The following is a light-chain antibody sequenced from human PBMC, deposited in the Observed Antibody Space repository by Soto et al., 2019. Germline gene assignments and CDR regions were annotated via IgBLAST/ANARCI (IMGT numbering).Light chain of an antibody. Sequence: EVVLAHSPGTLSFSPVGRATLSCRASQSVSRRLAWYQQRPGQSPRLLISGASMRASGVPVRFIGGGSGTDFTLTITRLEPEDFAVYYCQQYGGSPITFGLGTRLEIK. CDR2: GAS. V-gene: IGKV3-20*01. J-gene: IGKJ5*01. CDR3: QQYGGSPIT. CDR1: QSVSRR.